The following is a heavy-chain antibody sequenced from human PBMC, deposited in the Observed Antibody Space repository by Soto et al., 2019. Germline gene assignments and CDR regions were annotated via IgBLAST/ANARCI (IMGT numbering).Heavy chain of an antibody. V-gene: IGHV3-43*01. D-gene: IGHD1-20*01. CDR3: AKDLDDNWAIDY. Sequence: GGSLRLSCAASGFSFDDHNMHWVRQAPGKGLEWVGLINWHGGNEYYGDSVKGRFTISRDNSKNSVFLEMSSLRVDDTAFYYCAKDLDDNWAIDYWGQGTPVTVSS. CDR2: INWHGGNE. J-gene: IGHJ4*02. CDR1: GFSFDDHN.